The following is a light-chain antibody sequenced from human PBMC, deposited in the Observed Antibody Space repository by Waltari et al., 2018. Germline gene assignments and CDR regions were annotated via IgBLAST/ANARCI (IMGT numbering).Light chain of an antibody. V-gene: IGKV1-5*03. Sequence: DIQMTQSPSTLSASVGDRLTITCRASQSISSWLAWYQQKPGKAPKLLIYKASSLESGVPSRFSGSGSGTEFTLTISSLQPDDFATYYCQQYNSYPLTFGQGTKVEIK. CDR2: KAS. CDR3: QQYNSYPLT. CDR1: QSISSW. J-gene: IGKJ1*01.